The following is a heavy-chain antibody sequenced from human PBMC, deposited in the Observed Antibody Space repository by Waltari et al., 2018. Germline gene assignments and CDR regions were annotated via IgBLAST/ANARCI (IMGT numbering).Heavy chain of an antibody. V-gene: IGHV1-69*04. Sequence: QVQLVQSGAEVKKPGSSVKVTCKASGVTFSSYAIIGVRQAPGQGLEWMGRFILVVGTAHDSQKFLGRFTSTEDKSTSTAYMELSSLRSADTAVYYCARDLFDSSGYPLYMDVWGKGTTVPISS. CDR3: ARDLFDSSGYPLYMDV. D-gene: IGHD3-22*01. CDR1: GVTFSSYA. J-gene: IGHJ6*03. CDR2: FILVVGTA.